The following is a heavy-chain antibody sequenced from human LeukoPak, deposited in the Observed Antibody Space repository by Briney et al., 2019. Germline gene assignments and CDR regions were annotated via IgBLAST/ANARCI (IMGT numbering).Heavy chain of an antibody. Sequence: ASVKVSCKASGYTFTSYSISWVRQAPGQGLEWMGWISADNGNTKYAQKFQGRVTMTIDTSTSTVYMELRTLRSDDTALYYCARDYYESSGYYEDCFDPWGQGTLVTVSS. V-gene: IGHV1-18*01. CDR3: ARDYYESSGYYEDCFDP. D-gene: IGHD3-22*01. CDR2: ISADNGNT. J-gene: IGHJ5*02. CDR1: GYTFTSYS.